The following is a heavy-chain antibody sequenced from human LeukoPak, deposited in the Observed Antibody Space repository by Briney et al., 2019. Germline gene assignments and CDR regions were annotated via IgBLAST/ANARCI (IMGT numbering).Heavy chain of an antibody. CDR2: IKQDGSEK. Sequence: GGSLRLSCAASGFTFSSYWMSWVRQAPGKGLEWVANIKQDGSEKYYVDSVKGRFTISRDNAKNSLYLQMNSLRAEDTAVYYCAKDAHYYDRPPLDYWGQGTLVTVSS. V-gene: IGHV3-7*01. CDR3: AKDAHYYDRPPLDY. CDR1: GFTFSSYW. D-gene: IGHD3-22*01. J-gene: IGHJ4*02.